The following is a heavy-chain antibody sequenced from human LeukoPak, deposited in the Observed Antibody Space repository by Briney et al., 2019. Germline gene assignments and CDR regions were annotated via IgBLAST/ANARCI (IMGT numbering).Heavy chain of an antibody. D-gene: IGHD2-15*01. CDR3: ARDHQEYCSGGSCTYFDY. V-gene: IGHV3-21*01. J-gene: IGHJ4*02. CDR2: ISSSSSYI. Sequence: GGSLRLSCAASGFTFSSYSMNWVRQAPGKGLEWVSSISSSSSYIYYTDSVKGRFTISRDNAKNSLYLQMNSLRAEDTAVYYCARDHQEYCSGGSCTYFDYWGQGTLVTVSS. CDR1: GFTFSSYS.